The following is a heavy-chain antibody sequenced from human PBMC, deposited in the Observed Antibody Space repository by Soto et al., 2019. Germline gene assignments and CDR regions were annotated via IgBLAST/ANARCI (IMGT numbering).Heavy chain of an antibody. Sequence: SETLSLTCAVYGGSFSGYYWSWIRQPPGKGLEWIGEINHSGSTNYNPSLKSRVTISVDTSKNQFSLKLSSVTAADTAVYYCARHSGPYASSWFDAWGQGTLVTVSS. CDR1: GGSFSGYY. CDR2: INHSGST. V-gene: IGHV4-34*01. CDR3: ARHSGPYASSWFDA. D-gene: IGHD6-6*01. J-gene: IGHJ5*02.